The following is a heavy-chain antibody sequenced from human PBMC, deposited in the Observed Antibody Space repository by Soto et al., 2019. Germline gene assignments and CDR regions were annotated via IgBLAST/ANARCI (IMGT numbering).Heavy chain of an antibody. V-gene: IGHV3-74*01. Sequence: LRLSCAASGFTFSNYWMHWVRQGPGKGLVWVSRVNSDESSTSYADSVKGRFTISRDNAKNTLYLQMSSLRFEDTALYYCVCFECGRAAVVTAMEANGYWGQGNLVTVSS. CDR3: VCFECGRAAVVTAMEANGY. D-gene: IGHD2-21*02. J-gene: IGHJ4*02. CDR2: VNSDESST. CDR1: GFTFSNYW.